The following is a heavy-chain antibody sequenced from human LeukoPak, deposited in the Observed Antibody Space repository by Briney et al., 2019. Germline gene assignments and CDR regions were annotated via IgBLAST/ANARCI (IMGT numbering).Heavy chain of an antibody. CDR2: INPNSGGT. CDR3: ASHIAATIGGDPMDV. CDR1: GYTFSGYC. V-gene: IGHV1-2*02. D-gene: IGHD5-12*01. J-gene: IGHJ6*02. Sequence: ASVKVSCKASGYTFSGYCMHWVRQAPGQGLEWMGWINPNSGGTNYAQKFQGRVTMTRDTSISTAYMELSSLGSEDTAIYYCASHIAATIGGDPMDVWGQGTTVTVSS.